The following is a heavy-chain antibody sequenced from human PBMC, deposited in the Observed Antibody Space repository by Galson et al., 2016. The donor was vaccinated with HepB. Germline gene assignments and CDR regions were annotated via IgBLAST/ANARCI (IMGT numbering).Heavy chain of an antibody. Sequence: SETLSLTCAVSGGSISSRNWWTWVRQPPGKGLEWIGEIFHSGSANYNPSLKSRVIMSVDKSENQFSLQLSSVTAADTAVYYCARYPYYSGSGSYYNWDYWGQGTLVTVSS. CDR3: ARYPYYSGSGSYYNWDY. D-gene: IGHD3-10*01. J-gene: IGHJ4*02. CDR1: GGSISSRNW. CDR2: IFHSGSA. V-gene: IGHV4-4*02.